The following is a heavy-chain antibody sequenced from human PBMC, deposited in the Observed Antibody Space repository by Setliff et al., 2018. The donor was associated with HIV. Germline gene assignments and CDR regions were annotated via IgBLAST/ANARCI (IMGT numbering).Heavy chain of an antibody. CDR1: GGSITSGIYS. D-gene: IGHD2-8*01. J-gene: IGHJ5*02. V-gene: IGHV4-30-2*01. CDR2: VYQSGST. Sequence: SETLSLTCTVSGGSITSGIYSWSWIRQPPGKSLEWIGYVYQSGSTYYKPSLKSRVTMSVDRSKNQFSLKIDSVTAADTAVYFCAGDNGANGGPGWLGPWGQGILVTVSS. CDR3: AGDNGANGGPGWLGP.